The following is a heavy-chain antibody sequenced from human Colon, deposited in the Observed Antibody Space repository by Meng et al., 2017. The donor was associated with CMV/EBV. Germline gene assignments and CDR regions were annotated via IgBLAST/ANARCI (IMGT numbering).Heavy chain of an antibody. J-gene: IGHJ4*02. CDR2: IDPDGTDT. CDR3: TRGRLVVPGVLQAPEY. D-gene: IGHD2-2*01. V-gene: IGHV3-74*01. CDR1: GFTLSNYW. Sequence: GESLKISCAASGFTLSNYWMHWVRQAPGKGLEWVSQIDPDGTDTTYADSVKGRFTVSRDNARNTVFLQINILRADDTAVYFCTRGRLVVPGVLQAPEYWGQGTLVTVSS.